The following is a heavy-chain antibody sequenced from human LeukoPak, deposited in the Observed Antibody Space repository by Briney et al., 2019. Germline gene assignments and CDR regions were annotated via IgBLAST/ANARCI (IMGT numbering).Heavy chain of an antibody. CDR1: GGSFSGYY. CDR2: IYYSGST. CDR3: ARLAGAFAFDI. D-gene: IGHD3-10*01. V-gene: IGHV4-59*01. Sequence: SETLSLTCAVYGGSFSGYYWSWIRQPPGKGLEWIGYIYYSGSTNYNPSLKSRVTISVDTSKNQFSLKLSSVTAADTAVYYCARLAGAFAFDIWGQGTMVTVSS. J-gene: IGHJ3*02.